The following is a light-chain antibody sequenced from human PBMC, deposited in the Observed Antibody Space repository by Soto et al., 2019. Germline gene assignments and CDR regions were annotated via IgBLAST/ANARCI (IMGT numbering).Light chain of an antibody. CDR1: QSVSSN. J-gene: IGKJ1*01. CDR3: QQYNNWLVA. Sequence: EIVMTQSPATLSVSPGERATLSCRASQSVSSNLAWYQQKPGQAPRLLIYGASTRATGIPARFSGSGSGTEFTLTISSLQSEDFEVYYCQQYNNWLVAFGQGTKVEIK. V-gene: IGKV3-15*01. CDR2: GAS.